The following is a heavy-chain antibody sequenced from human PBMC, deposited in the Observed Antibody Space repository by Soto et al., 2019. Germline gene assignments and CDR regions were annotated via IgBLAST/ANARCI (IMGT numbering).Heavy chain of an antibody. D-gene: IGHD2-2*01. J-gene: IGHJ6*02. V-gene: IGHV3-23*01. CDR2: ISGSGGST. CDR3: AKRLIVPAAIPVFYYYGMDV. Sequence: GGSLRLSCAASGFTLSSYAMSWVRQAPGKGLEWVSGISGSGGSTYYADSVKGRFTISRDISKNTLYLQMNSLRAEDTAVYYCAKRLIVPAAIPVFYYYGMDVWGQGTTVTVSS. CDR1: GFTLSSYA.